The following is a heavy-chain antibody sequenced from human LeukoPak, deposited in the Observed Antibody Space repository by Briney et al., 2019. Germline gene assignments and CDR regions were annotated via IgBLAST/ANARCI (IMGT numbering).Heavy chain of an antibody. CDR1: GGSISSYY. CDR2: IYNSGST. D-gene: IGHD4-17*01. J-gene: IGHJ4*02. V-gene: IGHV4-59*01. Sequence: SETLSLTCTVSGGSISSYYWNWIRQPPGKGLEWIGYIYNSGSTNNNPSLKSRVTISVDTSKKQFSLKLSSVTAADTAVYYCAKEKTTRSALGFDYWGRGTLVTVSS. CDR3: AKEKTTRSALGFDY.